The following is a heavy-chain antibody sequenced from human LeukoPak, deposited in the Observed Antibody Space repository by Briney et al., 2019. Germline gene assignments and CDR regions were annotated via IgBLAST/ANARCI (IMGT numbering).Heavy chain of an antibody. CDR1: GGSISSSSYY. D-gene: IGHD2-2*01. J-gene: IGHJ6*02. V-gene: IGHV4-39*01. CDR3: ARRVGYYYGMDV. Sequence: PETLSLTCTVSGGSISSSSYYWGWIRQPPGKGLEWIGSIYYSGSTYYNPSLKSRVTISVDTSKNQFSLKLSSVTAADTAVYYCARRVGYYYGMDVWGQGTTVTVSS. CDR2: IYYSGST.